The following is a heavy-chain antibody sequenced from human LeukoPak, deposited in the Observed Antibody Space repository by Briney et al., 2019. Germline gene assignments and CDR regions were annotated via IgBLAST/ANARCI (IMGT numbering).Heavy chain of an antibody. V-gene: IGHV4-34*01. CDR2: INHSGST. J-gene: IGHJ4*02. Sequence: SETLSLTCAVYGGSFSGYYWSWIRQPPGKGLEWIGEINHSGSTNYNPSLKSRVTISVDTSKNQFSLKLSSVTAADTAVYYCARGRGMMGYWGQGTLVTVPS. CDR1: GGSFSGYY. CDR3: ARGRGMMGY. D-gene: IGHD3-16*01.